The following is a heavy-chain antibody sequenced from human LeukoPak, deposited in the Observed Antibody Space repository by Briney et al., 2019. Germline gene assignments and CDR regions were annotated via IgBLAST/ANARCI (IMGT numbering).Heavy chain of an antibody. CDR2: IKSDGSST. CDR3: ARRGAVTYAFDI. D-gene: IGHD4-17*01. V-gene: IGHV3-74*01. J-gene: IGHJ3*02. CDR1: GFTFSGSA. Sequence: GSLRLSCAASGFTFSGSAMHWVRQAPGKGLVWVSRIKSDGSSTSYADSVKGRFTISRDNAKNTLYLQMNSLRVEDTAVYYCARRGAVTYAFDIWGQGTMVTVSS.